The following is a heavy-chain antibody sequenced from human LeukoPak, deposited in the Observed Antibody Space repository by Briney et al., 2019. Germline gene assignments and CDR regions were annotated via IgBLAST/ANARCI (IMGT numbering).Heavy chain of an antibody. V-gene: IGHV4-59*08. CDR1: GGSISSYY. J-gene: IGHJ1*01. CDR2: IYYSGST. CDR3: ARSEFYCSSTSCPFQH. Sequence: PSETLSLTCTVSGGSISSYYWSWIRQPPGKGLEWIGYIYYSGSTNYNPSLKSRVTISVDTSKTQFSLKLSSVTAADTAVYYCARSEFYCSSTSCPFQHWGQGTLVTVSS. D-gene: IGHD2-2*01.